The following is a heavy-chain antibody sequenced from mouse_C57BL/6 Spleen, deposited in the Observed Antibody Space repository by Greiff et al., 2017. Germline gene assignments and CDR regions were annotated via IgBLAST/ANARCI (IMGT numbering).Heavy chain of an antibody. J-gene: IGHJ1*03. CDR1: GYAFSSSW. V-gene: IGHV1-82*01. CDR3: ASPGWYFDV. Sequence: QVQLQQSGPELVKPGASVKTSCKASGYAFSSSWMNWVKQRPGKGLEWIGRIYPGDGDTNYNGKFKGKATLTADKSSSTAYMQLSSLTSEDSAVYFCASPGWYFDVWGTGTTVTVSS. CDR2: IYPGDGDT.